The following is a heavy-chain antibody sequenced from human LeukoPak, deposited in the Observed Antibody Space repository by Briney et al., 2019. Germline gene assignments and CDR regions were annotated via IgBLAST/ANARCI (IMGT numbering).Heavy chain of an antibody. CDR1: GGSFSGYY. V-gene: IGHV4-34*01. D-gene: IGHD3-3*01. CDR2: INHSGST. CDR3: ARVPRYDFWSGYYTGVDY. J-gene: IGHJ4*02. Sequence: SETLSLTCAVYGGSFSGYYWSWIRQPPGKGLEWIGEINHSGSTNYNPSLKSRVTISVDTSKNQFSLKPSSVTAADTAVYYCARVPRYDFWSGYYTGVDYWGQGTLVTVSS.